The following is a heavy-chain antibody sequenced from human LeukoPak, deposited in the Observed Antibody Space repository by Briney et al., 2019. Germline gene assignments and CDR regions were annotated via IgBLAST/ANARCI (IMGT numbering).Heavy chain of an antibody. CDR2: MNPNSGNT. CDR1: GYTFTSYD. V-gene: IGHV1-8*01. Sequence: ASVKVSCKASGYTFTSYDINWVRQATGQGLEWMGWMNPNSGNTGYAQKFQGRVTMTRNTSISTAYMELSSLRSEDTAVYYCARAHLGYSSSWYGGADYYLDYWGQGTLVTVSS. J-gene: IGHJ4*02. D-gene: IGHD6-13*01. CDR3: ARAHLGYSSSWYGGADYYLDY.